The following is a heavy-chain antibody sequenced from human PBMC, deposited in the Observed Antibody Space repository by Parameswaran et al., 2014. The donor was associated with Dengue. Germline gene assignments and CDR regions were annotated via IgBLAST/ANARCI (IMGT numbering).Heavy chain of an antibody. V-gene: IGHV3-23*01. CDR3: AKRRDDSSGYPGDAFDI. D-gene: IGHD3-22*01. CDR2: ISGSGGST. J-gene: IGHJ3*02. Sequence: RWIRQPPGKGLEWVSAISGSGGSTYYADSVKGRFTISRDNSKNTLYLQMNSLRAEDTAVYYCAKRRDDSSGYPGDAFDIWGQGTMVTVSS.